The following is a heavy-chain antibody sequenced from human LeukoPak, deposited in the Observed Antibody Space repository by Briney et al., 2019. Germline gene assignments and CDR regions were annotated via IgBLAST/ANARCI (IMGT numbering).Heavy chain of an antibody. CDR2: ISAYNDNT. CDR1: GYTFTFNG. V-gene: IGHV1-18*01. Sequence: ASVKVSCKASGYTFTFNGISRVRQAPGPGLEWMGWISAYNDNTNNAQTLQGKDTLTTDTFTSTAYMELRSLRSDDTAVYYCARVKLYYDILTGYYHADAFDIWGQGTMVTVSS. CDR3: ARVKLYYDILTGYYHADAFDI. D-gene: IGHD3-9*01. J-gene: IGHJ3*02.